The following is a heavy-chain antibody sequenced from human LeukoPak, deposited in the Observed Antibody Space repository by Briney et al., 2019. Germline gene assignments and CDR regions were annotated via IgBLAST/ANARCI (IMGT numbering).Heavy chain of an antibody. Sequence: ASVKVSCKASGYTFTSYAMHWVRQAPGQGLEWMGWINTNTGNPTYAQGFTGRFVFSLDTSVSTTYLQISSLKAEDTAVYYCGRAYQPLGGLSFPDQWGQGTLVTVSS. CDR2: INTNTGNP. CDR3: GRAYQPLGGLSFPDQ. CDR1: GYTFTSYA. D-gene: IGHD3-16*02. J-gene: IGHJ5*02. V-gene: IGHV7-4-1*02.